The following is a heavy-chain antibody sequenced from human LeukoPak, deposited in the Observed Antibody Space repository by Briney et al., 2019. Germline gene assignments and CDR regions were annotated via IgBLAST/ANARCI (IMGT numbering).Heavy chain of an antibody. CDR3: AKDFGRNLGGPGY. CDR1: GFTFSTYT. D-gene: IGHD1-14*01. CDR2: ISDNGGRA. J-gene: IGHJ4*02. Sequence: GGSLRLSCAASGFTFSTYTMAWVRQAPGGGLEWVSGISDNGGRAYYADSVKGRFAISRDDSKSTLYLQMNSLRGEDTAVYYCAKDFGRNLGGPGYWGRGTLVIVSS. V-gene: IGHV3-23*01.